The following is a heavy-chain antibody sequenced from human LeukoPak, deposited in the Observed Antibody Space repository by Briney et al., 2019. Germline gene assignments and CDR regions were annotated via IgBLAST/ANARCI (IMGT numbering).Heavy chain of an antibody. CDR3: AKASPGYSYGYPFDY. J-gene: IGHJ4*02. D-gene: IGHD5-18*01. Sequence: GGSLRLSCAASGFTFSSFAMSWVRQAPGKGLEWVSGISDSGASTYYPDSVKGRFTISRDNSKNTLYLQMNSLRAEDTAVYYCAKASPGYSYGYPFDYWGQGTLVTVSS. CDR1: GFTFSSFA. V-gene: IGHV3-23*01. CDR2: ISDSGAST.